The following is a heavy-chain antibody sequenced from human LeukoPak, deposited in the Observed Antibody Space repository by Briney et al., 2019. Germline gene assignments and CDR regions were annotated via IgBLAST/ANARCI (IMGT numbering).Heavy chain of an antibody. CDR1: GGSFSGYY. D-gene: IGHD5-12*01. CDR3: AAEWLRLVAFDY. Sequence: SETLSLTCAVYGGSFSGYYWSWIRQPPGKGLEWIGEINHSGSTNYNPSLKSRVTISVDTSKNQLSLKLSSVTAADTAVYYCAAEWLRLVAFDYWGQGTLVTVSS. CDR2: INHSGST. J-gene: IGHJ4*02. V-gene: IGHV4-34*01.